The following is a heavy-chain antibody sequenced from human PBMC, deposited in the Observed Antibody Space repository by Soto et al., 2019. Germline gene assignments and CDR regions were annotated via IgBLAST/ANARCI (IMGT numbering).Heavy chain of an antibody. D-gene: IGHD3-9*01. V-gene: IGHV3-48*03. Sequence: GGSLRLSCAASGFTFSSYEMNWVRQAPGKGLEWVSYISSSGSTIYYADSVKGRFTISRDNAKNSLYLQMNSLRAEDTAVYYCAREGTVSYYDILTGYYSTLNYYGMDVWGQGTTVTVSS. CDR3: AREGTVSYYDILTGYYSTLNYYGMDV. CDR1: GFTFSSYE. J-gene: IGHJ6*02. CDR2: ISSSGSTI.